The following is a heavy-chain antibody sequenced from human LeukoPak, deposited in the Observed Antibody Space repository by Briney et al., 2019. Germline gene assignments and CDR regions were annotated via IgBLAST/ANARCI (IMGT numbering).Heavy chain of an antibody. V-gene: IGHV4-39*01. CDR2: IYYSGST. Sequence: NSSETLSLTCTVSGGSISSSSYYWGWIRQPPGKGLEWIGSIYYSGSTHYNPSLKSRVTISVDTSKNQFSLKLSSVTAADTAVYYCASGFIVVVPAAMLGFDYWGQGTLVTVSS. CDR3: ASGFIVVVPAAMLGFDY. J-gene: IGHJ4*02. D-gene: IGHD2-2*01. CDR1: GGSISSSSYY.